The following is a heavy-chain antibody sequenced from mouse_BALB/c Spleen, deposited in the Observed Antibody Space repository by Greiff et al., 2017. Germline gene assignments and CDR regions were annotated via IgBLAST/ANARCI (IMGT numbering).Heavy chain of an antibody. CDR3: ERGDYYGYRGY. J-gene: IGHJ2*01. Sequence: VQLQQSGAELMKPGASVKISCKATGYTFSSYWIEWVKQRPGHGLEWIGEILPGSGSTNYNEKFKGKATFTADTSSNTAYMQLSSLTSEDSAVYDCERGDYYGYRGYWGQGTTLTVSS. D-gene: IGHD2-2*01. V-gene: IGHV1-9*01. CDR2: ILPGSGST. CDR1: GYTFSSYW.